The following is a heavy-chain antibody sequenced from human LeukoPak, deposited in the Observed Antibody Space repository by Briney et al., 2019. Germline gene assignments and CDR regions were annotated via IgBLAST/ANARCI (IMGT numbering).Heavy chain of an antibody. Sequence: GGSLKLSCAASGFTFSSYWMHWVRQAPGKGLVWVSRINSDGSSTSYADSVKGRFTISRDNAKNTLYLQMNSLRAEDTAVYYCARSSKGAYYDFWSGYYTGTYYFDYWGQGTLVTVSS. V-gene: IGHV3-74*01. CDR1: GFTFSSYW. CDR3: ARSSKGAYYDFWSGYYTGTYYFDY. CDR2: INSDGSST. J-gene: IGHJ4*02. D-gene: IGHD3-3*01.